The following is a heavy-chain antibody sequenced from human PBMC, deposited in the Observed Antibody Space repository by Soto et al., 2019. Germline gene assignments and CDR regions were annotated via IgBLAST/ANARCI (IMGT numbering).Heavy chain of an antibody. Sequence: ETLSLTCTVSGGSISSYYWSWIRQPPGKGLEWIGYIYYSGSTNYNPSLKSRVTISVDTSKNQFSLKLSSVTAADTAVYYCASGRAATHHFDYWGQGTLVTVSS. CDR2: IYYSGST. J-gene: IGHJ4*02. CDR3: ASGRAATHHFDY. D-gene: IGHD2-15*01. CDR1: GGSISSYY. V-gene: IGHV4-59*01.